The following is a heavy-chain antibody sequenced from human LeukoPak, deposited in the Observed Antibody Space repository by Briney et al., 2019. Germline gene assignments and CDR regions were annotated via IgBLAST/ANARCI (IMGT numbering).Heavy chain of an antibody. CDR2: ISYDGSNK. V-gene: IGHV3-30-3*01. CDR3: AKDGAVVVVTALSYFDY. Sequence: GGSLRLSCAASGFTFSSYAMHWVRQAPGKGLEWVAVISYDGSNKYYADSVKGRFTISRDNSKNTLYLQMNSLRAEDTAVYYCAKDGAVVVVTALSYFDYWGQGTLVTVSS. CDR1: GFTFSSYA. J-gene: IGHJ4*02. D-gene: IGHD2-21*02.